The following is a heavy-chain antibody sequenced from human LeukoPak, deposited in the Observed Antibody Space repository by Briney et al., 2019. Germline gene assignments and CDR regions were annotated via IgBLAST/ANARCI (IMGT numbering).Heavy chain of an antibody. V-gene: IGHV5-10-1*01. D-gene: IGHD5-12*01. J-gene: IGHJ4*02. CDR3: ARHLGGYDSGTDL. Sequence: GASLQISCAGSGSIFSSYWISWGRQLPGKREEGMGLIDTTDSSTSYSPSFEGHITVSIHKSISTAYLDWSSLKASDTAMIYCARHLGGYDSGTDLWGQGTLVTVSS. CDR1: GSIFSSYW. CDR2: IDTTDSST.